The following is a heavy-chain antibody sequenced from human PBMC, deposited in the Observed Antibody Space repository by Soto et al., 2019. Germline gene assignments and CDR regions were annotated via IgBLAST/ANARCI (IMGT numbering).Heavy chain of an antibody. CDR1: GFTFSSYS. Sequence: EVQLVESGGGLVKPGGFPRLSCAASGFTFSSYSMNWVRQAPGKGLEWVSSISSSSSYIYYADSVKGRFTISRDNAKNSLYLQMNSLRAEDTAVYYCARGLLYYYDSSGYYPPEDYWGQGTLVTVSS. CDR3: ARGLLYYYDSSGYYPPEDY. V-gene: IGHV3-21*01. D-gene: IGHD3-22*01. J-gene: IGHJ4*02. CDR2: ISSSSSYI.